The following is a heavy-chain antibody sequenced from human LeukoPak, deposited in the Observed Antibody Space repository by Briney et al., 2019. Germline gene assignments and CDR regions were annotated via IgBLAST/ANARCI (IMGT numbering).Heavy chain of an antibody. D-gene: IGHD6-19*01. V-gene: IGHV3-23*01. CDR3: AKVERSGWYFDY. CDR1: GFTFSNYG. J-gene: IGHJ4*02. Sequence: GGSLRLSCAASGFTFSNYGMSWVRQAPGKGLEWVSGISGSGDTTYYADSVKGRFTISRDNSKNTLSLQTNSLRADDTAVYYCAKVERSGWYFDYWGQGTLVTVSS. CDR2: ISGSGDTT.